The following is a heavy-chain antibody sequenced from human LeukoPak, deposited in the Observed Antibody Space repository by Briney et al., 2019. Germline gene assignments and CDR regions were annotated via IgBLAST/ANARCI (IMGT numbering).Heavy chain of an antibody. J-gene: IGHJ4*02. D-gene: IGHD3-22*01. CDR1: GGSFSGYY. V-gene: IGHV3-23*01. CDR2: ISGSGGST. Sequence: ETLSLTCAVYGGSFSGYYWSWVRQAPGKGLEWVSAISGSGGSTYYADSVKGRFTISRDNSKNTLYLQMNSLRAEDTAVYYCAKDDSSGYLGYWGQGTLVTVSS. CDR3: AKDDSSGYLGY.